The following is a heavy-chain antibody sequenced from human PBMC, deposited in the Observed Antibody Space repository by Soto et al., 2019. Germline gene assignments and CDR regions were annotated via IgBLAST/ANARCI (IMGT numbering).Heavy chain of an antibody. V-gene: IGHV3-30-3*01. D-gene: IGHD3-10*01. Sequence: QVQLFESGGGVVQPGRSLRLSCAASGFAFSNYAFHWVRQAPGRGLEWVAVISHDGSDEFYAGSVKGRFIVSRDNSKSTVSLHMNSLSGDDTGIYFCARSAGLLWFGESSSHGLDVWGQGPTVAVSS. J-gene: IGHJ6*01. CDR1: GFAFSNYA. CDR2: ISHDGSDE. CDR3: ARSAGLLWFGESSSHGLDV.